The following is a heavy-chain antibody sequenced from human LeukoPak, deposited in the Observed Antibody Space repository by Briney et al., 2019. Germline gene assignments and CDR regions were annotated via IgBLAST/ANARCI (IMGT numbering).Heavy chain of an antibody. CDR2: IYHSGST. J-gene: IGHJ4*02. V-gene: IGHV4-38-2*01. Sequence: PSETLSLICAVSGYSISSGYYWGWIRQPPGKGLEWIGSIYHSGSTYYNPSLKSRVTISVDTSKNQFSLKLSSVTAADTAVYYCARRAEDYGDYGLDYWGQGTLVTVSS. D-gene: IGHD4-17*01. CDR1: GYSISSGYY. CDR3: ARRAEDYGDYGLDY.